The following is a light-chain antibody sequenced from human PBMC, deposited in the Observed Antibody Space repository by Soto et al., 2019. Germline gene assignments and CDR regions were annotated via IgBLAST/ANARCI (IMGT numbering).Light chain of an antibody. CDR3: CSYAGSYTYWV. CDR1: SSDVVGYNF. J-gene: IGLJ3*02. V-gene: IGLV2-11*01. Sequence: QSVLTQPRSVSGSPGQSVTMSCTGTSSDVVGYNFVSWYQHHPGKAPKVMIYDVSQRPSGVPDRFSGSKSGNTASLTISGLQTEDEANYYCCSYAGSYTYWVFGGGTKLTVL. CDR2: DVS.